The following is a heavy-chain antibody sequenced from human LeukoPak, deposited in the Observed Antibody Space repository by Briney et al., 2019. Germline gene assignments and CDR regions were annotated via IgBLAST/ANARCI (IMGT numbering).Heavy chain of an antibody. CDR2: INPNSGGT. CDR1: GYTFTGYY. D-gene: IGHD1-26*01. CDR3: ARVKVGGTYFDY. V-gene: IGHV1-2*02. J-gene: IGHJ4*02. Sequence: APVKVSCKASGYTFTGYYMHWVRQAPGQGLGWMGWINPNSGGTNYAQKFQGRVTMTRDTSISTAYMELSRLRSDDTAVYYCARVKVGGTYFDYWGQGTLVTVSS.